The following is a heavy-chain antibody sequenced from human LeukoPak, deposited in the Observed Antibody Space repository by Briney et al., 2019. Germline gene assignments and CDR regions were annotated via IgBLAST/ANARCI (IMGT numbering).Heavy chain of an antibody. CDR1: GITLSNYG. V-gene: IGHV3-23*01. CDR2: ISGSAGGT. CDR3: AKRGVVIRVILVGFYKEAYYFDS. D-gene: IGHD3-22*01. J-gene: IGHJ4*02. Sequence: GGSLRLSCAVSGITLSNYGMSWVRQAPGKGLEWVAGISGSAGGTYYADSVKGRFTISRDNAKNTLYLQLNNLRAEDTAVYYCAKRGVVIRVILVGFYKEAYYFDSWGQGALVTVSS.